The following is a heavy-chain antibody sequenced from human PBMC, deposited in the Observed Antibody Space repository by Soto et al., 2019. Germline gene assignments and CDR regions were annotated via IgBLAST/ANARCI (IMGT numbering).Heavy chain of an antibody. CDR2: INPNSGGT. D-gene: IGHD3-10*01. J-gene: IGHJ6*02. Sequence: ASVKVSCKASGYTFTGYYMHWVRQAPGQGLEWMGWINPNSGGTNYAQKFQGWVTMTRDTSISTAYMELSRLRSDDTAVYYCARNGAKMFRGTYGMDVCGQGTTLTVYS. V-gene: IGHV1-2*04. CDR1: GYTFTGYY. CDR3: ARNGAKMFRGTYGMDV.